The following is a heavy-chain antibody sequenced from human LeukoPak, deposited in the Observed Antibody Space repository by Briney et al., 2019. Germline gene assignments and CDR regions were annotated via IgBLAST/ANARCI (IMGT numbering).Heavy chain of an antibody. CDR3: TRNLGYCSSTSCYEPSNFDY. CDR2: IRSKASGRTT. CDR1: GITFGDYA. D-gene: IGHD2-2*01. J-gene: IGHJ4*02. V-gene: IGHV3-49*03. Sequence: GGSLRLSCTASGITFGDYAMSWFRQAPGKGLECVGFIRSKASGRTTEYAASVKGRFTISRDDSKSIAYLQMNSLKTEDTAVYYCTRNLGYCSSTSCYEPSNFDYWGQGTLVTVSS.